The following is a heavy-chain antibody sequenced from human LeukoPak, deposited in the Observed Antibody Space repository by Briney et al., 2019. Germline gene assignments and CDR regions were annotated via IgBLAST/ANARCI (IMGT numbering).Heavy chain of an antibody. Sequence: PGGSLRLSCAASGFTFGSYWMNWVRQAPGTGLEWVANIKHDGSETHYVDSVKGRFTISRDNAKNSLYLQMNSLRAEDTAVYYCVRDREYSTKWFAPTGDWFDPWGQGTLVSVSS. V-gene: IGHV3-7*01. J-gene: IGHJ5*02. CDR3: VRDREYSTKWFAPTGDWFDP. CDR1: GFTFGSYW. D-gene: IGHD6-6*01. CDR2: IKHDGSET.